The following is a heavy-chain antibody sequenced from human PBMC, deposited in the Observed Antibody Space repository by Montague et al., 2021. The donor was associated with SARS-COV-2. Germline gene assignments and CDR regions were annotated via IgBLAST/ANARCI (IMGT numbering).Heavy chain of an antibody. Sequence: SETLSLTCAVYDGSFSDYSRTWIRQPPGKGLEWIGEINHRGSTNYNPSLKSRVTISVDTSKNQFSLKMTSVTAADTAVYYCARGRQHINMVVVVVTGGEYYFDFWGQGTLVAVPS. D-gene: IGHD3-22*01. J-gene: IGHJ4*02. CDR2: INHRGST. V-gene: IGHV4-34*01. CDR3: ARGRQHINMVVVVVTGGEYYFDF. CDR1: DGSFSDYS.